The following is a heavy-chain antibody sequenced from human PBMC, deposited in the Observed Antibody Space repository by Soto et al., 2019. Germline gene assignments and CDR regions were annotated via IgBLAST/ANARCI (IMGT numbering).Heavy chain of an antibody. CDR3: STSVYCSTTRCYYYYGLDV. Sequence: QVQLVQSGAEVKKPGSSVKVSCKVSGGTFSSNSINWVRQAPGQGPEWMGGIIPIFGTENYAQKFQGRVTSTADESTSTAYMELSSLTSEDTALYYCSTSVYCSTTRCYYYYGLDVWGQGTTVIVSS. V-gene: IGHV1-69*01. CDR1: GGTFSSNS. CDR2: IIPIFGTE. D-gene: IGHD2-2*01. J-gene: IGHJ6*02.